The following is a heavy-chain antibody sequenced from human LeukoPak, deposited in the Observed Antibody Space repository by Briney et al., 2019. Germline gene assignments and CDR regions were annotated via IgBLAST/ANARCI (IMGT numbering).Heavy chain of an antibody. D-gene: IGHD3-10*01. CDR3: ARAYYYGSGSYLYFDY. Sequence: GGSLRLSCAASGFTFSSYSMNWVRQAPGKGLEWVSSISSSSSYICYTDSVKGRFTISRDNAKNSLYLQMNSLRAEDTAVYYCARAYYYGSGSYLYFDYWGQGTLVTVSS. V-gene: IGHV3-21*01. CDR1: GFTFSSYS. CDR2: ISSSSSYI. J-gene: IGHJ4*02.